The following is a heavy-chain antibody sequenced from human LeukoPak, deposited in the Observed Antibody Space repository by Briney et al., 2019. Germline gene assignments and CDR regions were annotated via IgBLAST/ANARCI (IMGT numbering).Heavy chain of an antibody. Sequence: GGSLRLSCAASGFTFSSYAMHWVRQAPGKGLEWVAVISYDGSNKYYADSVKGRFTISRDNSKNTPYLQMNSLRAEDTAVYYCARDLNSNYYDSSGYYLPYYYYGMDVWGQGTTVTVSS. CDR3: ARDLNSNYYDSSGYYLPYYYYGMDV. CDR2: ISYDGSNK. V-gene: IGHV3-30*04. CDR1: GFTFSSYA. J-gene: IGHJ6*02. D-gene: IGHD3-22*01.